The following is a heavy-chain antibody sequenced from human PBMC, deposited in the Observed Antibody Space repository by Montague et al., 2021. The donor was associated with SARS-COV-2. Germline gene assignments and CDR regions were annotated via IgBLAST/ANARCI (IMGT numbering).Heavy chain of an antibody. CDR3: ARWDPQTLTLIGLRGKSASDY. Sequence: SETLSLTCAAYGGSFSGYYWTWIRQSPGKGLEWIAEINHSGTTNYNINPSLRSRVTISVDTSKRQFSLKLSSVTAADTGVYYCARWDPQTLTLIGLRGKSASDYWGQGTLVTVSS. CDR1: GGSFSGYY. J-gene: IGHJ4*02. V-gene: IGHV4-34*01. D-gene: IGHD4-23*01. CDR2: INHSGTT.